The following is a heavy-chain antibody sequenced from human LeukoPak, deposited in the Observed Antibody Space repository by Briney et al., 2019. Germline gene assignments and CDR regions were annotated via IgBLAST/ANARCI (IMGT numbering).Heavy chain of an antibody. D-gene: IGHD6-13*01. CDR3: ARDFTFSSPTGYFDY. J-gene: IGHJ4*02. CDR1: GGSISSGGYY. V-gene: IGHV4-31*03. Sequence: PSETLSLTCTVSGGSISSGGYYWSWIRQHPGKGLEWIGYIYYSGSTYYNPSLKSRVTISVDTSKNQFSLKLSSVTAADTAVYYCARDFTFSSPTGYFDYWGQETLVTVSS. CDR2: IYYSGST.